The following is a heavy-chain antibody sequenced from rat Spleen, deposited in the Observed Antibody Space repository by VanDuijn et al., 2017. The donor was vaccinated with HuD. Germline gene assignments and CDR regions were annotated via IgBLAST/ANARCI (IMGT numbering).Heavy chain of an antibody. CDR2: IIYDGSRT. CDR3: ARHEIRYYFDY. J-gene: IGHJ2*01. V-gene: IGHV5S10*01. D-gene: IGHD2-1*01. Sequence: EVQLVESGGGLVQPGRSLKLSCAASGFTFSDYNMAWVRQAPKKGLEWVATIIYDGSRTHYRDSVKGQFTISRDNAKSSLYLQMNSLKSEDTATYYCARHEIRYYFDYWGQGVMVTVSS. CDR1: GFTFSDYN.